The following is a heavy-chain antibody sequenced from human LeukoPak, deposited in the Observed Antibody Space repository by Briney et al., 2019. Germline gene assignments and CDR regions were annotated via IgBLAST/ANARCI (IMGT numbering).Heavy chain of an antibody. D-gene: IGHD3-3*01. CDR2: LNPNSGGT. V-gene: IGHV1-2*02. CDR3: ARDVTVRFLEWFNYMDV. CDR1: GYTFTGYY. Sequence: GASVKVSCKASGYTFTGYYMRWVRQAPGQGLEWMGWLNPNSGGTNYAQKFQGRVTMTRDTSISTAYMELSRLRSDDTAVYYCARDVTVRFLEWFNYMDVWVKGTTVTVSS. J-gene: IGHJ6*03.